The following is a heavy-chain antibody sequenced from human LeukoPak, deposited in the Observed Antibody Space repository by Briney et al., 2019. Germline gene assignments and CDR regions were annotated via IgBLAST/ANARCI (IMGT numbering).Heavy chain of an antibody. J-gene: IGHJ4*02. CDR1: GFTFSSYW. CDR3: AREVTEIFGVVKLDY. Sequence: GGSLRLSCAASGFTFSSYWMSWVRQAPGKGLEWVANIKQDGSEKYYVDSVKGRFTISRDNAKNSLYLQMNSLRAEDTAVYYCAREVTEIFGVVKLDYWGQGTLVTVSS. V-gene: IGHV3-7*01. CDR2: IKQDGSEK. D-gene: IGHD3-3*01.